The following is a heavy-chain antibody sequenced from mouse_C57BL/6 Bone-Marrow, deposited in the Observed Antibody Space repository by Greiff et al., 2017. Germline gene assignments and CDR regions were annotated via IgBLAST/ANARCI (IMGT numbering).Heavy chain of an antibody. D-gene: IGHD1-1*01. J-gene: IGHJ2*01. V-gene: IGHV1-52*01. CDR1: GYTFTSYW. Sequence: QVQLQQPGAELVRPGSSVKLSCKASGYTFTSYWLHWVKQRPIQGLEWIGNIDPSDSETHYNQKFKDKATLTVDKSSSTAYMQLSSLTSGDSAVXYCARRERWYFDYWGQGTTLTVSS. CDR3: ARRERWYFDY. CDR2: IDPSDSET.